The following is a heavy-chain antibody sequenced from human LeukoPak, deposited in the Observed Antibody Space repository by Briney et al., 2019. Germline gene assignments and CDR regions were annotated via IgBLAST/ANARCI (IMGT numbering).Heavy chain of an antibody. V-gene: IGHV1-8*01. Sequence: FITSDIHSMTLAAGKGLEGKECISPRNGNTGYAQKFQGRVTMTRDTSIDTAYMELGSLTSEDTAVYYCAKQGNFVGSGSYSGNWFDFWGQGNLVTVSS. CDR3: AKQGNFVGSGSYSGNWFDF. CDR1: FITSD. CDR2: ISPRNGNT. J-gene: IGHJ5*01. D-gene: IGHD3-10*01.